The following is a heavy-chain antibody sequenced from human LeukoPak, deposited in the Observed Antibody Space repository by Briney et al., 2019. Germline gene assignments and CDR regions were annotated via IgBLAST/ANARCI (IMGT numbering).Heavy chain of an antibody. CDR2: INHIEST. V-gene: IGHV4-34*01. J-gene: IGHJ4*02. D-gene: IGHD3-16*01. Sequence: TLPFTCAVYAGSFSGYYWSWIRQPPGKGLEWIGEINHIESTSYNPSLKSRVTISVDTSKNQFSLKLSSVTAADSAVYYCAILAGQLAFDYWGQGTLVT. CDR1: AGSFSGYY. CDR3: AILAGQLAFDY.